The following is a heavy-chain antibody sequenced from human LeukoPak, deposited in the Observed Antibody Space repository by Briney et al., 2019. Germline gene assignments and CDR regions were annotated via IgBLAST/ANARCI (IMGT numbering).Heavy chain of an antibody. CDR2: INHSGRT. V-gene: IGHV4-34*01. D-gene: IGHD3-10*01. CDR3: ARVMVYVDFHLYYDIDV. Sequence: SETLSLTCAVYGGSFTGYYWTWIRQPPGKGLEWIGEINHSGRTNYNPSLKTRATISVDPANNHLSLNLSSVTAADTAVYYCARVMVYVDFHLYYDIDVWDKGTTVTVSS. J-gene: IGHJ6*03. CDR1: GGSFTGYY.